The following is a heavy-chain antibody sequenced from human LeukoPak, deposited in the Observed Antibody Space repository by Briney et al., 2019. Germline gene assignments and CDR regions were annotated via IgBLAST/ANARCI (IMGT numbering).Heavy chain of an antibody. CDR2: ISSSSSYI. Sequence: PGGSLRLSCAASGFTFSSYSMNWVRQAPGKGLEWVSSISSSSSYIYYADSVKGRFTISRDNAKNSLYLQMNSLRAEDTALYYCARGRDVYYYGSGSYGVGAFDIWGQGTMVTVSS. CDR3: ARGRDVYYYGSGSYGVGAFDI. V-gene: IGHV3-21*04. CDR1: GFTFSSYS. J-gene: IGHJ3*02. D-gene: IGHD3-10*01.